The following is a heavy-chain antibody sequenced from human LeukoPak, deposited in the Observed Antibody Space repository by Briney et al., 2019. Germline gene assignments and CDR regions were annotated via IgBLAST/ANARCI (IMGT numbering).Heavy chain of an antibody. CDR1: GGSISSTSYF. CDR3: ARYLNYADYTAAFDI. V-gene: IGHV4-39*02. CDR2: IYYRGDT. Sequence: SETLSLTCTVSGGSISSTSYFWGWIRQPPGKGLEWIGSIYYRGDTYYYPSLKSRVTISVDTSKNHFSLKLSSVTAADTAVYYCARYLNYADYTAAFDIWGQGTMVAVSS. D-gene: IGHD4-17*01. J-gene: IGHJ3*02.